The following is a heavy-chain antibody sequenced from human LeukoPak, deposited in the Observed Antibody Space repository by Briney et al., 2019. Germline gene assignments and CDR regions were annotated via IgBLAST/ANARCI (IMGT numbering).Heavy chain of an antibody. J-gene: IGHJ4*02. CDR2: IYYSGNT. CDR3: VRENYSSGWYLIIDY. Sequence: SETLCLSFSVSGVSSSNNYWSWIRQPPGKGLEWIGYIYYSGNTNYNPSLKSRVTISVDTSKNQFSLKLSTVTAADTAVYYCVRENYSSGWYLIIDYRGQGRPVTVSS. V-gene: IGHV4-59*01. D-gene: IGHD6-19*01. CDR1: GVSSSNNY.